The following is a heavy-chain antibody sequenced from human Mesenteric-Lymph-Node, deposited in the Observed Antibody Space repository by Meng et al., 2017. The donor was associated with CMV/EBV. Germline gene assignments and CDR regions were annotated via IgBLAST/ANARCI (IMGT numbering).Heavy chain of an antibody. D-gene: IGHD6-19*01. J-gene: IGHJ4*02. CDR2: LKPNSGNT. CDR3: ARGGAVDGTGAGAFDY. V-gene: IGHV1-8*03. Sequence: YTFTSYGVSWVRQATGQGLEWMGWLKPNSGNTGYAQKFQERVTITRDTSISTAYMELSSLRSEDAAVYYCARGGAVDGTGAGAFDYWGQGTLVTVSS. CDR1: YTFTSYG.